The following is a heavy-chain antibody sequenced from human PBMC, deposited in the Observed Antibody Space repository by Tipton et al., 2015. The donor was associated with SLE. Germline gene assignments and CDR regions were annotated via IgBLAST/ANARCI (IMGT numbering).Heavy chain of an antibody. V-gene: IGHV4-4*02. J-gene: IGHJ6*03. CDR3: ARVYTKYFDYYMDM. CDR1: GGSISSSNW. CDR2: IYHSGST. D-gene: IGHD2-8*01. Sequence: TLSLTCAVSGGSISSSNWWTWVRQSPDKGLEWIGEIYHSGSTTYNPSLESRVTISVDTSKNQFSLNLTSVTAADTALYYCARVYTKYFDYYMDMWGKGTTVTVSS.